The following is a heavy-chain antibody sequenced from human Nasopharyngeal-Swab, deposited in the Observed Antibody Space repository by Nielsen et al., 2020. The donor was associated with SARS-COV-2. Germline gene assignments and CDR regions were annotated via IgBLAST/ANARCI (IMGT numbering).Heavy chain of an antibody. V-gene: IGHV4-39*01. J-gene: IGHJ6*03. CDR3: ARAGDFWSGWSANYYMDV. Sequence: SETLSLTCTVSGGPISSSSYYWVWIRQPPGKGLEWIGSIYYSGSTYYNPSLKSRVTISVDTSKNQFSLKLSSVTAADTAVYYCARAGDFWSGWSANYYMDVWGKGTTVTVSS. CDR2: IYYSGST. CDR1: GGPISSSSYY. D-gene: IGHD3-3*01.